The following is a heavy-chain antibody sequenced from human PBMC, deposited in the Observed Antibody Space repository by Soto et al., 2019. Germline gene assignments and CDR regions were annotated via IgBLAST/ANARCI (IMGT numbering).Heavy chain of an antibody. J-gene: IGHJ6*02. CDR3: ARGGNIGVVVADYGMDG. CDR2: INAGNGNT. Sequence: QVQLVQSGAEVKKPGASVKLSCKASGYTFSSFAMHWVRQAPGQGLEWVGWINAGNGNTKSSQKFQDRLTITRDTSASTVYRDLRSLTSEDTDVYYCARGGNIGVVVADYGMDGWGQGPTVTVSS. CDR1: GYTFSSFA. V-gene: IGHV1-3*01. D-gene: IGHD2-15*01.